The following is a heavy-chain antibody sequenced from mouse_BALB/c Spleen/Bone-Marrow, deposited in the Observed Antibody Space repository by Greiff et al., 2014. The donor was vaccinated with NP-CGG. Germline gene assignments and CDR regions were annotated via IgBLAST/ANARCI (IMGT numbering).Heavy chain of an antibody. D-gene: IGHD1-1*01. CDR2: IDPANGNT. J-gene: IGHJ2*01. CDR3: ANYYYGSHFDY. CDR1: GFNIKDTY. V-gene: IGHV14-3*02. Sequence: VQLKESGAALVKPGASVKLSCTASGFNIKDTYIHWVKQRPEQGLEWIGRIDPANGNTKYDPKFQGKATITAETSSNTAYLQLSSLTSEDTAVYYCANYYYGSHFDYWGQGTTLTVSS.